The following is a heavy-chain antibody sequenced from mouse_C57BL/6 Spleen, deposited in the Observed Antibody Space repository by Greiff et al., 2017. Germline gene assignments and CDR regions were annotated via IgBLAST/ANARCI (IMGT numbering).Heavy chain of an antibody. Sequence: QVQLQQPGAELVRPGTSVKLSCTASGYTFTSYWMHWVKQRPGQGLEWIGVIDTSDSYTNYNQKFKGKATLTVDTASSHACMQLSSLTAEDSAVYYCARGGTVDYWGQGTTLTVSS. CDR3: ARGGTVDY. V-gene: IGHV1-59*01. CDR2: IDTSDSYT. CDR1: GYTFTSYW. D-gene: IGHD2-14*01. J-gene: IGHJ2*01.